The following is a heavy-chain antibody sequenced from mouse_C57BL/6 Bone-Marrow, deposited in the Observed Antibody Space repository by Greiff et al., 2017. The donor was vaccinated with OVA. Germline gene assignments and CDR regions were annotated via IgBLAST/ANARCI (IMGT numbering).Heavy chain of an antibody. J-gene: IGHJ1*03. CDR1: GYTFTSYW. CDR3: ARSETDWYFDV. V-gene: IGHV1-64*01. Sequence: QVQLKESGAELVKPGASVKLSCKASGYTFTSYWMHWVKQRPGQGLEWIGMIHPNSGSTNYNEKFKSKATLTVDKSSSTAYMQLSSLTSEDSAVYYCARSETDWYFDVWGTGTTVTVSS. CDR2: IHPNSGST.